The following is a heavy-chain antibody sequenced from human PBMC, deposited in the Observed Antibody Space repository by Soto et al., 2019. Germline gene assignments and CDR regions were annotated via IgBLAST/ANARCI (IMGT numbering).Heavy chain of an antibody. D-gene: IGHD3-16*01. Sequence: QVQLVQSGDEVKKPGASVKVSCKASGYIFVNYGIAWVRQAPRQGLEWMGWISPYTGNTHSASKVQGRLTMTTDTSTSTGYMDLGSLTSDDRAVYQCVMVDNYVTPTPKDVWGQGTTVTVSS. CDR3: VMVDNYVTPTPKDV. J-gene: IGHJ6*02. V-gene: IGHV1-18*01. CDR2: ISPYTGNT. CDR1: GYIFVNYG.